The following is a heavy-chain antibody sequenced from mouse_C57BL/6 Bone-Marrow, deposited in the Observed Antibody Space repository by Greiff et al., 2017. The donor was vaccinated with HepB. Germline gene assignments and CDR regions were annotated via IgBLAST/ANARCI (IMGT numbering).Heavy chain of an antibody. J-gene: IGHJ4*01. CDR2: IRSKSNNYAT. CDR3: VSLDSPYAMDY. D-gene: IGHD3-2*01. Sequence: EVQGVESGGGLVQPKGSLKLSCAASGFSFNTYAMNWVRQAPGKGLEWVARIRSKSNNYATYYADSVKDRFTISRDDSESMLYLQMNNLKTEDTAMYYCVSLDSPYAMDYWGQGTSVTVSS. CDR1: GFSFNTYA. V-gene: IGHV10-1*01.